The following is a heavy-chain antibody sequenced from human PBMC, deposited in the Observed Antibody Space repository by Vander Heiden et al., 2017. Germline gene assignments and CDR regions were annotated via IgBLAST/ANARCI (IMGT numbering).Heavy chain of an antibody. D-gene: IGHD5-18*01. CDR3: ARRRGTSSSYLFDY. CDR1: GFTFNNYW. CDR2: IKQDGSEQ. Sequence: EVQLVESGGGLVQPGGSLRLSCAASGFTFNNYWMSWVRQGPGKGLEWVANIKQDGSEQFYVDSVKGRFTISRDNAKNSLYLQMNSLRGEDTAVYYCARRRGTSSSYLFDYWGQGTLVTVSS. V-gene: IGHV3-7*01. J-gene: IGHJ4*02.